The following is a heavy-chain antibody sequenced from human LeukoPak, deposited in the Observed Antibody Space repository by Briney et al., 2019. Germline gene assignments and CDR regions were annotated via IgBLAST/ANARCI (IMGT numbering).Heavy chain of an antibody. CDR3: ARDIELST. CDR1: GFTFSNFW. Sequence: SGGSLRLSCAASGFTFSNFWMAWVRQAPGKGLEWVSAISGSGGSTYYADSVKGRFTISRDNSKNTLYLQMNSLRVEDTAIYYCARDIELSTWGLGTLVTVSS. V-gene: IGHV3-23*01. CDR2: ISGSGGST. J-gene: IGHJ3*01. D-gene: IGHD5-12*01.